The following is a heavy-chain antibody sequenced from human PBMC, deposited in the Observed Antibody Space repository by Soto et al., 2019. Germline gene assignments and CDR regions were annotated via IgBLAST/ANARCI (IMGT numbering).Heavy chain of an antibody. J-gene: IGHJ5*02. V-gene: IGHV1-2*02. CDR3: AKDLTRQLAYWLDP. CDR1: GFSFTGYY. Sequence: ASVKVSCKASGFSFTGYYIHWLRQAPGQGLEWMGWINAHSGGTEYAQKFQGRVTLTRDTSIATAYLTLTSLTSDDTALYYCAKDLTRQLAYWLDPWGQGTEGNVS. CDR2: INAHSGGT. D-gene: IGHD6-6*01.